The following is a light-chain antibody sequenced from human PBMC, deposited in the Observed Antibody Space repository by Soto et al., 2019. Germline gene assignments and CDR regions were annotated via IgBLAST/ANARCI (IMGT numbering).Light chain of an antibody. J-gene: IGKJ4*01. V-gene: IGKV1-5*03. CDR2: KAS. CDR1: QSISPW. CDR3: QQYNSYST. Sequence: DIQMTQSPSTLSGSVGDRVTITCRASQSISPWSARYQQKPGKAPKLLISKASSLESGVPTRFSGSGAGTECTLTISSLQPDDLATYYCQQYNSYSTFGGGTKVEIK.